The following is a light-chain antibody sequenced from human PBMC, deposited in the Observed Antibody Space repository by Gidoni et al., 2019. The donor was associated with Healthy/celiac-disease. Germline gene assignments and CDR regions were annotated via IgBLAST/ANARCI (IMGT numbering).Light chain of an antibody. CDR3: QQYGSSPYT. J-gene: IGKJ2*01. CDR2: GAS. Sequence: EIVLTQSPGTLSSSPGERATLSCRASQSVSSSYLAWYQQKPGQAPRRLIYGASSRATGIPDRFSGSGSGTDFTLTISRLEPEDFAVYYCQQYGSSPYTFGQGTKLEIK. V-gene: IGKV3-20*01. CDR1: QSVSSSY.